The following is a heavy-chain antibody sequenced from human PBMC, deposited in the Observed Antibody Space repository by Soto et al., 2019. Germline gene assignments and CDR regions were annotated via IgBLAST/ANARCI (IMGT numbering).Heavy chain of an antibody. V-gene: IGHV2-5*02. J-gene: IGHJ4*02. CDR2: IYWDDDK. Sequence: QITLKESGPTLVKPTQTLTLTCTFSGFSLSTGGVGVGWIRQPPRKALEWLALIYWDDDKRYSPSLKSRLTITTDTSKNQVVLTMTNMDPVDTATYYCAHRLYSSAWPWDSGVFDYWGQGTLVTVSS. D-gene: IGHD6-19*01. CDR3: AHRLYSSAWPWDSGVFDY. CDR1: GFSLSTGGVG.